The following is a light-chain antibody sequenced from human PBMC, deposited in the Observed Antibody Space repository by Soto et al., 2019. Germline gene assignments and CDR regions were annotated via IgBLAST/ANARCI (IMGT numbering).Light chain of an antibody. CDR2: GVS. J-gene: IGKJ2*01. CDR3: QQYGSSPRT. Sequence: EIVLTQSPGTLSLSPGKRATLSCRASQSVSSSYLAWYQQKPGQTPRLLIHGVSSRATGIPDRFSGSGSGTDFTLTISRLEPEDFAVYFCQQYGSSPRTFGQGTKLEIK. V-gene: IGKV3-20*01. CDR1: QSVSSSY.